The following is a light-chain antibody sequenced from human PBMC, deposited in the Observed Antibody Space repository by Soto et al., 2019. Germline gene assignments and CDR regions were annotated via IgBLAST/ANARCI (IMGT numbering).Light chain of an antibody. Sequence: PGDSGTISCRASQHIGTYVAWYQQRRGQAPRLLIYDASDRAAGIPVRFSGSGSGTDFTLTISSPEPEDFAVYYCQQRSTWPPSFGPGTKVDVK. J-gene: IGKJ3*01. CDR3: QQRSTWPPS. CDR1: QHIGTY. CDR2: DAS. V-gene: IGKV3-11*01.